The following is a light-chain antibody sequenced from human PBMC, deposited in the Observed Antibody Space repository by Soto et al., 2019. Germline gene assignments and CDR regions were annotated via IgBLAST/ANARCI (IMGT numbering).Light chain of an antibody. J-gene: IGLJ7*01. V-gene: IGLV2-14*03. CDR2: DVT. Sequence: QSALTQPASVSGSPGQSITISCTGTSADVGAYDYVYWYQHHPGKGPKLMIFDVTIRHSGVSNRFSGSKSGNTASLTISGLQAEDEADYYCSSYSTSGTPVFGGGTQLTVL. CDR3: SSYSTSGTPV. CDR1: SADVGAYDY.